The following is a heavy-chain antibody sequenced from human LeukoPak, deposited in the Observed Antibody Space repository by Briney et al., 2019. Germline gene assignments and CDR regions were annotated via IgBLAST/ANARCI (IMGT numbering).Heavy chain of an antibody. J-gene: IGHJ5*02. V-gene: IGHV1-18*01. CDR1: GYTFTSYG. CDR3: AVLPHDDFWSGPGRGGKWFDP. Sequence: GASVKVSCEASGYTFTSYGISWVRQAPGQGLEWMGWISAYNGNTNYAQKLQGRVTMTTDTSTSTAYMELRSLRSGDTAVYYCAVLPHDDFWSGPGRGGKWFDPWGQGTLVTVSS. D-gene: IGHD3-3*01. CDR2: ISAYNGNT.